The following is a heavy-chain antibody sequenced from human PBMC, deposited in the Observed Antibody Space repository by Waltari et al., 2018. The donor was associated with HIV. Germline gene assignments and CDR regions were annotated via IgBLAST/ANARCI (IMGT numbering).Heavy chain of an antibody. V-gene: IGHV3-30-3*01. CDR1: GFTFNSYS. J-gene: IGHJ4*02. CDR3: GREGDYYDSSPFDY. CDR2: ISWDGSNK. D-gene: IGHD3-22*01. Sequence: QVQLVESGGGVVQAGRSLSLSCAASGFTFNSYSMHWVRQAPGKGLEWVAVISWDGSNKHYADSVKGRCTISRDNSRNSLYLQMSSLRAEDTAVYYCGREGDYYDSSPFDYWGQGTLVTVSS.